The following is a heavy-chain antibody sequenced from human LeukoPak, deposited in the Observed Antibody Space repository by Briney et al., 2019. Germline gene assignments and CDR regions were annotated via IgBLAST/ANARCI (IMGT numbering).Heavy chain of an antibody. Sequence: SVKFSCKASGYTFTGYYMHWVRQAPGQGLEWMGGIIPIFGTANYAQKFQGRVTITADESTSTAYMELSSLRSEDTAVYYCASSHYYGSGLGAFDIWGQGTMVTVSS. D-gene: IGHD3-10*01. J-gene: IGHJ3*02. CDR2: IIPIFGTA. V-gene: IGHV1-69*13. CDR3: ASSHYYGSGLGAFDI. CDR1: GYTFTGYY.